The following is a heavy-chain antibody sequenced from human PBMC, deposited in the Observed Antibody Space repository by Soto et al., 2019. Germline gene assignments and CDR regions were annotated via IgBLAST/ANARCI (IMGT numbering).Heavy chain of an antibody. Sequence: GSLRLSCAASDFAFSNAWMNWVRQAPGKGLQWVGRIKSKVDGGTTDYAAPVKGRFAISRDDSKNTVYLQMSSLNSEDTAVYYCSTGGYFFDYWGQGALVTVSS. J-gene: IGHJ4*02. CDR3: STGGYFFDY. CDR1: DFAFSNAW. D-gene: IGHD3-22*01. CDR2: IKSKVDGGTT. V-gene: IGHV3-15*07.